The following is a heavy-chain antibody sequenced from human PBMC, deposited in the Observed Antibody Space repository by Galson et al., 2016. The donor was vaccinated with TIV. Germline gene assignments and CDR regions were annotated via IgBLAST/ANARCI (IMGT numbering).Heavy chain of an antibody. Sequence: SLRLSCAISGFTFSDYYMIWVRQAPGKGLEWVSGISSGGASTYYADSVKGRFTISRDNSKNTVYLQVNSLRDEDTAVYYCAKDERLGSYFDYWGQGTLVTVSS. J-gene: IGHJ4*02. D-gene: IGHD3-10*01. V-gene: IGHV3-23*01. CDR3: AKDERLGSYFDY. CDR1: GFTFSDYY. CDR2: ISSGGAST.